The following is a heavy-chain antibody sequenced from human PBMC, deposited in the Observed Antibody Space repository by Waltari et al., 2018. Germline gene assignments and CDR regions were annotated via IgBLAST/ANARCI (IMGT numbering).Heavy chain of an antibody. CDR1: GGTFSSYA. J-gene: IGHJ4*02. CDR3: ATRPPKGAVAGFMGIDY. CDR2: SIPIFGTA. V-gene: IGHV1-69*01. Sequence: QVQLVQSGAEVKKPGSSVKVSCKASGGTFSSYAISWVRPAPGQGLEWMGGSIPIFGTANYAQKFQGRVTITADESTSTAYMELSSLRSEDTAVYYCATRPPKGAVAGFMGIDYWGQGTLVTVSS. D-gene: IGHD6-19*01.